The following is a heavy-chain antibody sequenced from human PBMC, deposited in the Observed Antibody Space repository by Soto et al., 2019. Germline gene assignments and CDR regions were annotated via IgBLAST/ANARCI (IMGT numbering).Heavy chain of an antibody. CDR2: IYYSGST. CDR1: GGYISNGDYY. V-gene: IGHV4-30-4*01. CDR3: AREYGRYYNGMDV. Sequence: SVTLSLTCAVAGGYISNGDYYWSWIRQPPGKGLEWVGNIYYSGSTYYNPSLKSRVTISVDTSQNQFSLKLSSVTAADTAVYYGAREYGRYYNGMDVWGQGTTVTVSS. D-gene: IGHD3-10*01. J-gene: IGHJ6*02.